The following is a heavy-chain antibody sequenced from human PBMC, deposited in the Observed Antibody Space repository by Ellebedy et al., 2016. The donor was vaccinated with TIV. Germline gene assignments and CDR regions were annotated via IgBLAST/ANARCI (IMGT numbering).Heavy chain of an antibody. V-gene: IGHV3-7*01. D-gene: IGHD3-10*02. J-gene: IGHJ4*02. CDR1: GFNFSNFW. Sequence: PGGSLRLSCAGSGFNFSNFWMSWVRQPPGKGREWVVFTKGDGSETHYVDSVKGRFTISRGNGKKSLYLQMNSLSAEDTAVYYCARYVRALDYWGQGTLVPFSS. CDR3: ARYVRALDY. CDR2: TKGDGSET.